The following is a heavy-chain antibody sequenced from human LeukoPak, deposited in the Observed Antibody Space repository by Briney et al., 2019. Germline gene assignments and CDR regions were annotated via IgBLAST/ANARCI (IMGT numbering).Heavy chain of an antibody. D-gene: IGHD3/OR15-3a*01. CDR3: ARHWTFGSSSVYYFDY. CDR1: GGSISSSSYY. CDR2: IYYSGSI. J-gene: IGHJ4*02. Sequence: SETLSLTCTVSGGSISSSSYYWGWMRQPPGKGLEWIGSIYYSGSIYYNPSLKGRVSISVDTSKDQFSLKLSPVTAADTAVYYCARHWTFGSSSVYYFDYWGQGTLVTVSS. V-gene: IGHV4-39*01.